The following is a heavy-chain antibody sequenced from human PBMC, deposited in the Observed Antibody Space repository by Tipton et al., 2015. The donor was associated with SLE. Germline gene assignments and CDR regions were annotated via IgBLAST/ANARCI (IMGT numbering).Heavy chain of an antibody. CDR3: ARDPGIAVAGGDY. CDR2: IYHSGST. D-gene: IGHD6-19*01. CDR1: GYSISSGYY. J-gene: IGHJ4*02. Sequence: TLSLTCAVYGYSISSGYYWGWIRPPPGKGLEWIGSIYHSGSTYYNPSLKSRVTISVDTSKNQFSLMLSSVTAADPVDYYCARDPGIAVAGGDYWGQGTLVTVSS. V-gene: IGHV4-38-2*02.